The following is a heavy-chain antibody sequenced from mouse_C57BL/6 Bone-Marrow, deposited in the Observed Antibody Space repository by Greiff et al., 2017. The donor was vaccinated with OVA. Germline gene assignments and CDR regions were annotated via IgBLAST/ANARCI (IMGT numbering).Heavy chain of an antibody. CDR1: GFTFSSYA. Sequence: EVQLKESGGGLVKPGGSLKLSCAASGFTFSSYAMSWVRQTPEKRLEWVAYISSGGDYIYYADTVKGRFTISRDNARNTLYLQMSSLKSEDTAMYYCTRVAYYSNYFDYWGQGTTLTVSS. D-gene: IGHD2-5*01. CDR3: TRVAYYSNYFDY. CDR2: ISSGGDYI. J-gene: IGHJ2*01. V-gene: IGHV5-9-1*02.